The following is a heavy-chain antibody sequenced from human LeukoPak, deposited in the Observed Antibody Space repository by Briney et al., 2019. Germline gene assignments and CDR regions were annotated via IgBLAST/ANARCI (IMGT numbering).Heavy chain of an antibody. CDR3: ARSILWVVSDYSLNIAGADGGLRYGMDV. V-gene: IGHV1-18*01. Sequence: GASVKLSCTASGYTFTSYGINWVRQAPGQGLEWMGWISSYNSNTNYAHKLQGRVTMTTDTSKSTAYMELKSLRSDDTAVYYCARSILWVVSDYSLNIAGADGGLRYGMDVWGQGTTVTVSS. CDR2: ISSYNSNT. CDR1: GYTFTSYG. J-gene: IGHJ6*02. D-gene: IGHD6-19*01.